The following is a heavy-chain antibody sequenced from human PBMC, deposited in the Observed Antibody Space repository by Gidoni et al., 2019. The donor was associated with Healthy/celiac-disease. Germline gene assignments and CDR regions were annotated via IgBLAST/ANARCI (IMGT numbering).Heavy chain of an antibody. J-gene: IGHJ6*02. D-gene: IGHD6-19*01. Sequence: QVQLVPSVAEVKKPGSSVTVSCKASGGTFSSYAISWVRQAPGQGLEWMGRIIAIFGTANYEQKFQGRVTITADEATSTAYMELSSLRSEDTAVYYCARDRGAVAGKGIGVFDYYGMDVWGQGTTVTVSS. V-gene: IGHV1-69*18. CDR2: IIAIFGTA. CDR1: GGTFSSYA. CDR3: ARDRGAVAGKGIGVFDYYGMDV.